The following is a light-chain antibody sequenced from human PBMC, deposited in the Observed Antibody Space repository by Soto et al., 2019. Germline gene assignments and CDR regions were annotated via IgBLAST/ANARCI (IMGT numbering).Light chain of an antibody. CDR3: QQSYSTPRT. V-gene: IGKV1-39*01. J-gene: IGKJ1*01. CDR1: QSSSSY. CDR2: AAS. Sequence: DIQMTQSPSSLSASVGYRVTITCRASQSSSSYLNWYQQKPGKAPKLLIYAASSLQSGVPSRFSGSGSGTDFTLTISSLQPEDFATYYFQQSYSTPRTFGQGTQLEIK.